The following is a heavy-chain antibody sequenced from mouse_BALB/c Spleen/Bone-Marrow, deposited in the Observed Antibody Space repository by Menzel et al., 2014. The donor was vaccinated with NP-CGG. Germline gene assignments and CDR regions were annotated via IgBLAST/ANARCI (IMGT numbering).Heavy chain of an antibody. CDR1: GFPFSNYD. CDR2: ITSGDSYT. D-gene: IGHD2-2*01. Sequence: EVMLVESGGGLVKPGGSLKLSCAASGFPFSNYDMSWVRQTPEKRLEWVATITSGDSYTYYPDSVKGRFTISRDNAGNTLYLQMSSLRSEDTALYYCARQDGYDGTWFAYWGQGTLVTVSA. V-gene: IGHV5-9*02. CDR3: ARQDGYDGTWFAY. J-gene: IGHJ3*01.